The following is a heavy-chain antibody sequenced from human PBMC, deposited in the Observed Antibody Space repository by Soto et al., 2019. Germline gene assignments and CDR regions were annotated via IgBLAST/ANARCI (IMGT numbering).Heavy chain of an antibody. Sequence: ASVKVSCKASGYTFTSYYMHWVRQAPGQGLEWMGIINPSVGSANYAQKFQGRVTITTDTSTSTAYMELSSLRSEDTAVYYCARDPPMGLQHCYYYMDVWGKGTTVTVSS. CDR2: INPSVGSA. CDR1: GYTFTSYY. D-gene: IGHD4-4*01. V-gene: IGHV1-46*01. CDR3: ARDPPMGLQHCYYYMDV. J-gene: IGHJ6*03.